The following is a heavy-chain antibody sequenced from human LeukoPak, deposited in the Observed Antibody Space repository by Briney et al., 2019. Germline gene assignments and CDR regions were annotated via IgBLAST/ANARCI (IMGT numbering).Heavy chain of an antibody. V-gene: IGHV3-23*01. J-gene: IGHJ4*02. CDR3: AKAHCSSTSCSRADN. D-gene: IGHD2-2*01. Sequence: PGRSLRLSCAASGFTFTRNAMAWVRQAPGKGLELVSAIDGSGGTTFYADSVKGRVTISRVQSTNTVYLQMNSLRADDTAVYYCAKAHCSSTSCSRADNWGQGTLVTVSS. CDR1: GFTFTRNA. CDR2: IDGSGGTT.